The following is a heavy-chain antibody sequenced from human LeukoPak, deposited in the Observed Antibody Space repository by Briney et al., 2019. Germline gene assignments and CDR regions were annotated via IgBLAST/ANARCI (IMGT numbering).Heavy chain of an antibody. CDR3: ARFLDSGSYDDAFDI. Sequence: ASVKVSCKASGYTFTSYGISWVRQAPGQGLEWMGWISAYNGNTNYAQKLQGRVTMTTDTSTSTAYMELRSLRSDDTAVYYCARFLDSGSYDDAFDIWGQGTMVTVSS. CDR1: GYTFTSYG. V-gene: IGHV1-18*01. CDR2: ISAYNGNT. J-gene: IGHJ3*02. D-gene: IGHD1-26*01.